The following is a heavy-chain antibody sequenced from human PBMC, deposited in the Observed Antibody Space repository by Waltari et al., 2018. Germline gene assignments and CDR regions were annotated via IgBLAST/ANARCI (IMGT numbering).Heavy chain of an antibody. J-gene: IGHJ4*02. V-gene: IGHV3-30*02. CDR2: IRYDGSNK. D-gene: IGHD6-19*01. CDR1: GFTFSSYG. CDR3: AILLSSGWPMIHDY. Sequence: QVQLVESGGGVVQPGGSLRLSCAASGFTFSSYGMHWVRQAPGKGLEWVAFIRYDGSNKYYADSVKGRFTISRDNSKNTLYLQMNSLRAEDTAVYYCAILLSSGWPMIHDYWGQGTLVTVSS.